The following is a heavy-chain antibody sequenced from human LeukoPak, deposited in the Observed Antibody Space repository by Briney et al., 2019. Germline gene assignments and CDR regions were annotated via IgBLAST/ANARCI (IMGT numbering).Heavy chain of an antibody. CDR3: ARDRSGYSYGTDYYYYGMDV. V-gene: IGHV1-69*01. CDR2: IIPIFGTA. CDR1: GGTFSSYA. D-gene: IGHD5-18*01. J-gene: IGHJ6*02. Sequence: ASVKVSCKASGGTFSSYAISWVRQAPGQGLEWMGGIIPIFGTANYAQKFQGRVTITADESTSTAYMELSSLRSEDTAVYYCARDRSGYSYGTDYYYYGMDVWGQGTTVTVPS.